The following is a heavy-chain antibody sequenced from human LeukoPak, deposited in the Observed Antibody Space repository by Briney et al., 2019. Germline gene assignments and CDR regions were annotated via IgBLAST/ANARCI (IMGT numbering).Heavy chain of an antibody. CDR2: IYAGRNT. CDR3: ARNLRTVVNWFDP. V-gene: IGHV4-4*07. Sequence: PSETLSLTCTVSGGSITNYYWSWIRQPAGKGLEWIGRIYAGRNTDHNPSLKSRVTISVDTSKNQFSLKLTSVTAADTAVYFCARNLRTVVNWFDPWGQGTLVTVSS. J-gene: IGHJ5*02. CDR1: GGSITNYY. D-gene: IGHD4-23*01.